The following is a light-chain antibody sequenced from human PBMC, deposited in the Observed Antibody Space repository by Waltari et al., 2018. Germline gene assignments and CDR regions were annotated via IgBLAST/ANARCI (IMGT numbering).Light chain of an antibody. V-gene: IGKV1-39*01. Sequence: DIQMTQSTSSLSASVGDTVTITCRASQSISSYLNWYQQKPGKAHKLLIYAASSLQSGVPSRFSGSGSGTDFTLTISSLQPEDFATYYCQQSYSTLTFGGGTKVEIK. CDR1: QSISSY. J-gene: IGKJ4*01. CDR2: AAS. CDR3: QQSYSTLT.